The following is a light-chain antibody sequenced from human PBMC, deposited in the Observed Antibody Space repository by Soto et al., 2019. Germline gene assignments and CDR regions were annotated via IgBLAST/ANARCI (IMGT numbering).Light chain of an antibody. V-gene: IGLV2-14*01. J-gene: IGLJ2*01. CDR2: EVS. CDR3: SSYTSSNSVV. CDR1: SSDIGGYNY. Sequence: QSVLTQPASVSGSPGQSITISCTGTSSDIGGYNYVSWYQHHPGKAPKLMIYEVSNRPSGVSNRFSGSKSGNTASLTISGVQAEDEADYYCSSYTSSNSVVFGGGTQLTVL.